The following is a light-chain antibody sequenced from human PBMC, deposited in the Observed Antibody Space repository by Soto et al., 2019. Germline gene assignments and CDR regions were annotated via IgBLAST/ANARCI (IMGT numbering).Light chain of an antibody. CDR2: GAS. J-gene: IGKJ4*01. CDR3: HQYKDWTPLT. CDR1: QSVSGY. V-gene: IGKV3-15*01. Sequence: EIILTKSQGTMSVSPGETVTLVCRASQSVSGYLAWYQQKSGQPPRLLIHGASDMATGVPARFSGSGSGTEFTLRISSLQSEDFGTYYCHQYKDWTPLTFGGGTRVDIK.